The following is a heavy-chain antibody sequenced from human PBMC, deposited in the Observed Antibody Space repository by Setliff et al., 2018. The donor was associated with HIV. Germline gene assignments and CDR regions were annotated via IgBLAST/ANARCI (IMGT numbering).Heavy chain of an antibody. CDR1: GGSFSGYY. D-gene: IGHD3-10*01. V-gene: IGHV4-34*01. CDR2: INYDGTT. J-gene: IGHJ4*02. Sequence: PSETLSLTCAVYGGSFSGYYWTWIRQAPGKGLEWIGEINYDGTTNFNPSLKSRVSISVDTSKSQFSLRLRSVTAADTAVYYCARVESGSSGRSLNYWGQGTLVTV. CDR3: ARVESGSSGRSLNY.